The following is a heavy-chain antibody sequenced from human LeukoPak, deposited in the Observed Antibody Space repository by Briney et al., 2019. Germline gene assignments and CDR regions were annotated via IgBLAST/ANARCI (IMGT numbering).Heavy chain of an antibody. CDR2: IYTSGST. V-gene: IGHV4-4*09. D-gene: IGHD3-3*01. Sequence: PSETLSLTCTVSGGSISSYYWSWIRQPPGKGLEWMGYIYTSGSTNYHPSLESRVTILVDTSKNQFSLKLSSVTAADTAVYYCAIVINDFWSGRGAFDIWGQGTMVIVSS. CDR1: GGSISSYY. CDR3: AIVINDFWSGRGAFDI. J-gene: IGHJ3*02.